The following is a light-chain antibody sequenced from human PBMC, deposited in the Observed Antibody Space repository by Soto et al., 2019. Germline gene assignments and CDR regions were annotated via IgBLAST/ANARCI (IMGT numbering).Light chain of an antibody. J-gene: IGKJ2*01. CDR2: DAS. CDR3: QQRTDWLFT. V-gene: IGKV3-11*01. CDR1: QSVSSY. Sequence: EIVLTQSPATLSLSPGERATLSCRASQSVSSYLAWYQQKPGQAPRLLIYDASNRATGIPARFSGSGSGTDLTLTISSLEPEDFAVYYCQQRTDWLFTFGQGTKVDIK.